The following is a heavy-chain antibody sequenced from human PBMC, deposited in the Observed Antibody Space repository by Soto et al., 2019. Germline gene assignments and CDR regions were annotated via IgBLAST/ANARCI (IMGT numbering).Heavy chain of an antibody. Sequence: PGGSLRLSCAASGFTLSSYWMHWVRQAPGKGLVWVSRISSDGSSTSYADSVKGRFTISRDNAKNTLYLQMDSLRADDTAVYFCARGIGYSARDYWGQGTLVTVSS. J-gene: IGHJ4*02. D-gene: IGHD1-1*01. CDR2: ISSDGSST. CDR1: GFTLSSYW. V-gene: IGHV3-74*01. CDR3: ARGIGYSARDY.